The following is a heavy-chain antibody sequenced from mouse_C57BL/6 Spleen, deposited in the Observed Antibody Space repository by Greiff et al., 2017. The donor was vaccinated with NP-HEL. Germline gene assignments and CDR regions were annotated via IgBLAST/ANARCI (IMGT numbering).Heavy chain of an antibody. J-gene: IGHJ1*03. V-gene: IGHV1-18*01. D-gene: IGHD1-1*01. Sequence: EVQLQQSGPELVKPGASVKIPCKASGYTFTDYYMDWVKQSHGKSLEWIGDINPNNGGTIYNQKFKGKATLTVDKSSSTAYMELRSLTSEDTAVYYGARGDYYYGSRDFDVWGTGTTVTVSS. CDR2: INPNNGGT. CDR1: GYTFTDYY. CDR3: ARGDYYYGSRDFDV.